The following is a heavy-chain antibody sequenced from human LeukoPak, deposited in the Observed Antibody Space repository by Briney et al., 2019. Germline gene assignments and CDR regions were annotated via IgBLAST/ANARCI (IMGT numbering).Heavy chain of an antibody. V-gene: IGHV3-33*01. Sequence: AGGSLRLSCAASGFTFSSYGMHWVRQAPGKGLEWVAVIWYDGSNKYYADSVKGRFTISRDNSKNTLYLQMNSLRAEDTAVYYCARLLRGYSGYDPFDYWGQGTLVTVSS. D-gene: IGHD5-12*01. CDR3: ARLLRGYSGYDPFDY. CDR1: GFTFSSYG. J-gene: IGHJ4*02. CDR2: IWYDGSNK.